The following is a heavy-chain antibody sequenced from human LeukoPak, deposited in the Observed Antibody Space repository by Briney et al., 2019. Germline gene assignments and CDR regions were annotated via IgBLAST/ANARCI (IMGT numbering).Heavy chain of an antibody. D-gene: IGHD1-26*01. V-gene: IGHV3-7*01. Sequence: GGSLRLSCVASGFPFNVQTMSWVRQAPGKGLDWVASMREDGREIHYVDSVKGRFTISRDNPKNLLYLQMNSLRAEDTAVYYCARGGATRGRFENWGQGTLVTVSS. CDR1: GFPFNVQT. CDR3: ARGGATRGRFEN. J-gene: IGHJ4*02. CDR2: MREDGREI.